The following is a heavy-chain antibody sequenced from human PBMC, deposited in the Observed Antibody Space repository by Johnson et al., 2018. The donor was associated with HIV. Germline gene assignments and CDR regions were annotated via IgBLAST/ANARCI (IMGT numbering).Heavy chain of an antibody. CDR1: GFTFSSYA. J-gene: IGHJ3*02. Sequence: VQLVESGGGLVQPGGSLRLSCAASGFTFSSYAMSWVRQAPGTGLEWVSGISGSGGSTYYADSVKGRFTISRDNSKNTLYLQMNSLRAEDTAVYYCANLGYSSSWDYDGFDIWGQGTMVTVSS. CDR2: ISGSGGST. V-gene: IGHV3-23*04. CDR3: ANLGYSSSWDYDGFDI. D-gene: IGHD6-13*01.